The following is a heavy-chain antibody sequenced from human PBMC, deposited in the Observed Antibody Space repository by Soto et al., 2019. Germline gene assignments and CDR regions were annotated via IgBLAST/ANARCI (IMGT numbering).Heavy chain of an antibody. CDR2: ISWDGGIT. CDR1: GFTFNAYT. D-gene: IGHD3-9*01. Sequence: XGSLILSCAASGFTFNAYTMHWVRQAPGKGLDWVSLISWDGGITYYGDSVKGRFTVSRDNSDNSLYLQMTSLRSDDTAFYYCAKDSYDILTGQKRYFDYWGQGTLVTVSS. J-gene: IGHJ4*02. CDR3: AKDSYDILTGQKRYFDY. V-gene: IGHV3-43*01.